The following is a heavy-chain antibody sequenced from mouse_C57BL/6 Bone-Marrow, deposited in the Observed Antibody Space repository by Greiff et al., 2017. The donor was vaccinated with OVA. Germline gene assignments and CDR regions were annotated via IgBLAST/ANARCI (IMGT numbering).Heavy chain of an antibody. CDR1: GYTFTDYE. D-gene: IGHD1-1*01. V-gene: IGHV1-15*01. Sequence: VNVVESGAELVRPGASVTLSCKASGYTFTDYEMHWVKQTPVHGLEWIGAIDPETGGTAYNQKFKGKAILTADKSSSTAYMDLRSLTSEDSAVYYCTRHSGNYWGQGTTLTVSS. J-gene: IGHJ2*01. CDR3: TRHSGNY. CDR2: IDPETGGT.